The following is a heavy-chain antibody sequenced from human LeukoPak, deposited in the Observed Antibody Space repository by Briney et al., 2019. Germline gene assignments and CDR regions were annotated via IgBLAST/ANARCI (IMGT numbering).Heavy chain of an antibody. J-gene: IGHJ5*02. Sequence: GASVKVSCKASGHTFTGYYMHWVRQAPGQGLEWMGWINPNSGGTNYAQKFQGRVTMTRDTSISTAYMELSRLRSDDTAVYYCARDRGELLGWFDPWGQGTLVTVSS. CDR3: ARDRGELLGWFDP. CDR1: GHTFTGYY. D-gene: IGHD1-26*01. CDR2: INPNSGGT. V-gene: IGHV1-2*02.